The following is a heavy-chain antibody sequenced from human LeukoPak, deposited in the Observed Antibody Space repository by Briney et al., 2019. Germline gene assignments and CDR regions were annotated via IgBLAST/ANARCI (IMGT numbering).Heavy chain of an antibody. V-gene: IGHV4-4*07. CDR3: ARDTGYYFGSGNYLYYFDY. D-gene: IGHD3-10*01. CDR2: MYTSGST. Sequence: SETLSLTCTVFGCSISSYYWSWIRQPAGKGLEWIGRMYTSGSTNYNPSLKSRVTMSVDTSKNQFSLKLSSVTAADTAVYYCARDTGYYFGSGNYLYYFDYWGQGTLVTVSS. J-gene: IGHJ4*02. CDR1: GCSISSYY.